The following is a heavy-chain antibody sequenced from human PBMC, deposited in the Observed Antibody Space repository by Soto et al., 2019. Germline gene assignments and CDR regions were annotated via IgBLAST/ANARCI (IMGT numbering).Heavy chain of an antibody. J-gene: IGHJ3*02. D-gene: IGHD1-26*01. CDR1: GFTFSNYG. Sequence: GGSLRLSCAASGFTFSNYGMHWVRQAPGKGLEWVAVISYDESNKYYADSVKGRFTISRDNSKNTLYLQMNSLRAEDTAVYYCAKDLGSGSYLFDAFDIWGQGTMVTV. V-gene: IGHV3-30*18. CDR2: ISYDESNK. CDR3: AKDLGSGSYLFDAFDI.